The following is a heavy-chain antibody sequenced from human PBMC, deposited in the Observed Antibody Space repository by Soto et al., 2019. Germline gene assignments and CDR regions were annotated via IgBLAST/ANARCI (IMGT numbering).Heavy chain of an antibody. CDR1: GYSFTSYW. D-gene: IGHD3-16*01. Sequence: PGESLKISCKGSGYSFTSYWISWVRQMPGKGLEWMGRIDPSDSYTNYSPSFQGHVTISADKSISTAYLQWSSLEASDTAMYYCASLPHNDYVWMGAWFDPWGQGTLVTVSS. CDR2: IDPSDSYT. J-gene: IGHJ5*02. V-gene: IGHV5-10-1*01. CDR3: ASLPHNDYVWMGAWFDP.